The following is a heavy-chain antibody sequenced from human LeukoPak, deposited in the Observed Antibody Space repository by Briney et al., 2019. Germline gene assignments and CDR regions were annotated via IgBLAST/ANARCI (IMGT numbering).Heavy chain of an antibody. D-gene: IGHD6-13*01. Sequence: GGSPRLSCAASGFTVSSNYMSWVRQAPGKGLEWVSVIYSGGSTYYADSVKGRFTTSRDNSKNTLYLQMNSLRAEDTAVYYCARVSGGYSSSWYPYYFDYWGQGTLVTVSS. V-gene: IGHV3-66*01. CDR1: GFTVSSNY. J-gene: IGHJ4*02. CDR3: ARVSGGYSSSWYPYYFDY. CDR2: IYSGGST.